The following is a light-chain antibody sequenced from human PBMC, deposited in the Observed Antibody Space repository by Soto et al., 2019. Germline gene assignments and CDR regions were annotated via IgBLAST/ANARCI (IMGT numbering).Light chain of an antibody. J-gene: IGKJ2*01. V-gene: IGKV1-39*01. Sequence: DIQVTQSPSSLSASVGDRVTITCRASQSVTTYLNWYQQKPGKAPNLLIYSASSLQTGVPSRFSGSGSGTDFPLTINTLQPEDFATYYCQQSYSAPYTFGQGTKLEIE. CDR3: QQSYSAPYT. CDR1: QSVTTY. CDR2: SAS.